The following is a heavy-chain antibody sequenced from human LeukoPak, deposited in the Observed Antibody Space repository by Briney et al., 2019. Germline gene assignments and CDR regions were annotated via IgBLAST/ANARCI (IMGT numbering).Heavy chain of an antibody. Sequence: GSLRLSCAASGFTFSSYAMSWVRQAPGKGLEWIGSIYYSGSTYYNRSLKSRVTISVDTSKNQFSLKLSSVTAADTAVYYCARMVYETIGWFDPWGQGTLVTVSS. CDR1: GFTFSSYA. J-gene: IGHJ5*02. V-gene: IGHV4-39*01. D-gene: IGHD2-8*01. CDR2: IYYSGST. CDR3: ARMVYETIGWFDP.